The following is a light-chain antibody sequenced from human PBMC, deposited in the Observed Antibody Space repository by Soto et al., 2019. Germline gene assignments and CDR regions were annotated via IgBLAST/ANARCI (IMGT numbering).Light chain of an antibody. J-gene: IGKJ4*01. V-gene: IGKV1-33*01. CDR2: DAS. CDR3: QQYDNLPLT. Sequence: DIQMTQSPSSLSASVGDRVTITCQASQDIKNYLNWYQQKSGKAPKLLIYDASDLETGVPSRFSGSGSGTDFTFTINSLQPEDIATYYCQQYDNLPLTLGGGTKGEIK. CDR1: QDIKNY.